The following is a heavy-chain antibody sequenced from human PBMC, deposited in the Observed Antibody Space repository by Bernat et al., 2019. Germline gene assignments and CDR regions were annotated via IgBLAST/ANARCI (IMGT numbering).Heavy chain of an antibody. CDR3: ARDTSPLPPSSSWYGPYYYGMDV. CDR1: GFTFSSYS. D-gene: IGHD6-13*01. CDR2: ISSSSSYI. V-gene: IGHV3-21*01. Sequence: EVQLVESGGGLVKPGGSLRLSCAASGFTFSSYSMNWVRQAPGKGLEWVSSISSSSSYIYYADSVKGGFTISRDTSKNSLYLQMTSRRAEETAVSYCARDTSPLPPSSSWYGPYYYGMDVWGQGTTVTASS. J-gene: IGHJ6*02.